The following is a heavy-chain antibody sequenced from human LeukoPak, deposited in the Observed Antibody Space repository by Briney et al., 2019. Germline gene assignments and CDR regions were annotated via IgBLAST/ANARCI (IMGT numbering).Heavy chain of an antibody. J-gene: IGHJ3*02. V-gene: IGHV4-39*07. CDR3: ARDTPTFYAGDAFDI. Sequence: SETLSLTCAVSGGSISTSTNYWGWIRQPPGKVLEWIGSIYSTGNTKSNPSLKSRVTISVDTSKNSFSLKLRSVTAADTAFYYCARDTPTFYAGDAFDIWGQGTMVTVSS. CDR2: IYSTGNT. CDR1: GGSISTSTNY. D-gene: IGHD3-16*01.